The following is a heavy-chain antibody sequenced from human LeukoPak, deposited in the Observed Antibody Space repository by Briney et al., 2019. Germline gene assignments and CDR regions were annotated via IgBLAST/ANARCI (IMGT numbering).Heavy chain of an antibody. V-gene: IGHV3-21*01. CDR2: ISSSSSYI. D-gene: IGHD6-13*01. Sequence: GSLRLSCAASGFTFSSYSMNWVRQAPGKGLEWVSSISSSSSYIYYADSVKGRFTISRDNAKNSLYLQMNSLRAEDTAVYYCAREPRQIAAAKINWFDPWGQGTLVTVSS. J-gene: IGHJ5*02. CDR3: AREPRQIAAAKINWFDP. CDR1: GFTFSSYS.